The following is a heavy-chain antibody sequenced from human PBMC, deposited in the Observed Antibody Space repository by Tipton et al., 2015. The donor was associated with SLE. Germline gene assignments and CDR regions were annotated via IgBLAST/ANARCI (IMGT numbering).Heavy chain of an antibody. Sequence: TLSLTCTVSRGSMGPLFWSWIRQSPGKGLEWIGYVHHSGISNYNSSLKSRVAISLDTSRSQFSLELRSVTAADSAVYYCARSVLTYSSSSDYWGQGTLVTVSP. J-gene: IGHJ4*02. CDR3: ARSVLTYSSSSDY. CDR2: VHHSGIS. CDR1: RGSMGPLF. D-gene: IGHD6-6*01. V-gene: IGHV4-59*11.